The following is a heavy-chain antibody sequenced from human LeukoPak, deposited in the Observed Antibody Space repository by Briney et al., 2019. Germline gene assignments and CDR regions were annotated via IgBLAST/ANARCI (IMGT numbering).Heavy chain of an antibody. V-gene: IGHV5-51*01. CDR1: GYIFTTYW. CDR2: IYPGDSDT. D-gene: IGHD1-26*01. CDR3: ARPVGATDAFDI. J-gene: IGHJ3*02. Sequence: PGASLQISCKGSGYIFTTYWIGWVRQLPGKGLEWMGIIYPGDSDTRYSPSFQGQVTISADKSISTAYLQWSSLKASDTAMYYCARPVGATDAFDIWGQGTMVTVSS.